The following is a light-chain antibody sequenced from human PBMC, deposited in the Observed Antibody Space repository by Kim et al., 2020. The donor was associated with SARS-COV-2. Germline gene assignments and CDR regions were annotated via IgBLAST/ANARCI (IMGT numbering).Light chain of an antibody. CDR1: QGVGSE. CDR2: GTS. CDR3: QQRANWPRT. V-gene: IGKV3-11*01. J-gene: IGKJ5*01. Sequence: APGGRATVSWRATQGVGSEWAGVKQKPGEAPRLLIYGTSNRAPGVPARFSGSGSGTDFTLTISTLEAEDFAVYYCQQRANWPRTFGQGTRLEIK.